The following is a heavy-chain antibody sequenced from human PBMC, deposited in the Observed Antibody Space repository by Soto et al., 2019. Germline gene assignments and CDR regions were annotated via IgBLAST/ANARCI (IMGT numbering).Heavy chain of an antibody. D-gene: IGHD3-22*01. V-gene: IGHV4-30-2*01. CDR2: IYHSGIT. Sequence: KTXETLSVPFAVSGGSISSGGYSWSWIRQPPGKVLEWIVYIYHSGITYYNPSLKSRVTISVDRSKNQFSLKLSSVTAADTAVYYCARAFKYYYDSSGSARRADYFQNWGQGTLVTVSS. CDR3: ARAFKYYYDSSGSARRADYFQN. CDR1: GGSISSGGYS. J-gene: IGHJ1*01.